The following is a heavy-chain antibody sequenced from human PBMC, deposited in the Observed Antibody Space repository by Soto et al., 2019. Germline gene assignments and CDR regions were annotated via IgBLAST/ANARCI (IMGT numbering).Heavy chain of an antibody. CDR1: GYNFPSSN. Sequence: QERLVQSGAELRRPGASVKISCRASGYNFPSSNVNWVRQASGQGPQRLGWMNAANGNAAFARDFHGRVTMTRDLSTDTAYWELGGLSSGDTAMYYCARAVGIGVTGLDLWGPGTFVTVS. V-gene: IGHV1-8*01. D-gene: IGHD2-21*02. CDR2: MNAANGNA. J-gene: IGHJ5*02. CDR3: ARAVGIGVTGLDL.